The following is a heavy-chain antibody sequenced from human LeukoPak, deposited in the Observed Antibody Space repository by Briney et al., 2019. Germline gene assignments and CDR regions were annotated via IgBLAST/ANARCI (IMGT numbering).Heavy chain of an antibody. CDR1: GDSIRVGFY. CDR2: VSDSVDA. Sequence: SETLSLTCTISGDSIRVGFYWAWIRQPPGRELQWIGSVSDSVDAYYNPSLKSRVTISVDTSKRQFSLMLSSVTAADTAVYYCARGPSTHYYGSGIYSYFDYWGQGALVTVSS. D-gene: IGHD3-10*01. V-gene: IGHV4-38-2*02. J-gene: IGHJ4*02. CDR3: ARGPSTHYYGSGIYSYFDY.